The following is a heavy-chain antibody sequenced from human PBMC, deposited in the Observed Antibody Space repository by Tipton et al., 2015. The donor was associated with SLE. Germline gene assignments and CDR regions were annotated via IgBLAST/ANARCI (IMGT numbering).Heavy chain of an antibody. CDR1: GGSMNSGGYS. CDR3: VREVTPENSKLSGPLDY. J-gene: IGHJ4*02. D-gene: IGHD2-21*02. CDR2: ILHSGST. Sequence: TLSLTCAVSGGSMNSGGYSWNWIRQPPGKGLEWIGYILHSGSTYYNPSLKSRVTISVDRSRNEFSLELRSVTAADTGLYYCVREVTPENSKLSGPLDYWGQGTLVTVSS. V-gene: IGHV4-30-2*01.